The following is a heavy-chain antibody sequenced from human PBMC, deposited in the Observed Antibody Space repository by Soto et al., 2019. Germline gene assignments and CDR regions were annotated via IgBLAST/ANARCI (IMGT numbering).Heavy chain of an antibody. CDR1: GLTFSSYW. CDR3: PLSHTFPTHS. J-gene: IGHJ4*02. Sequence: EVQLVESGGGLVQPGGSLRLSCAASGLTFSSYWMHWVRQAPGKGLVWVSRINSDGSSTSYADSVKGRFTISRDNAKNTLYLHITSPSADDTALYYCPLSHTFPTHSWGQRTLVTVSS. CDR2: INSDGSST. V-gene: IGHV3-74*01. D-gene: IGHD2-2*02.